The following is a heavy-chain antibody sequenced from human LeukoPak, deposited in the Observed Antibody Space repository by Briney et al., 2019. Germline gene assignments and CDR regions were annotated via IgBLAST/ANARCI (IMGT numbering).Heavy chain of an antibody. Sequence: ASVKVSCKASGYTFTSYDINWVRQATGQGLEWMGWINPNSGGTNYAQKFRGRVTMTRDTSISTAYMELSRLRSDDTAVYYCAREMAVAGTLYYYYYGMDVWGQGATVTVSS. J-gene: IGHJ6*02. D-gene: IGHD6-19*01. CDR2: INPNSGGT. V-gene: IGHV1-2*02. CDR3: AREMAVAGTLYYYYYGMDV. CDR1: GYTFTSYD.